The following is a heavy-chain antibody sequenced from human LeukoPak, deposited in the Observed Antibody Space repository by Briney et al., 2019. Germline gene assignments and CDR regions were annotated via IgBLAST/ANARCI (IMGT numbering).Heavy chain of an antibody. D-gene: IGHD3-22*01. CDR2: ISWSSGSI. J-gene: IGHJ4*02. CDR3: AREDLYYYDSSGTPY. V-gene: IGHV3-9*01. Sequence: GGSLRLSCAASGFTFDDYAMHWVRQAPGKGLEWVSGISWSSGSIGYADSVKGRFTISRDNAKNSLYLQMNSLRAEDTAVYYCAREDLYYYDSSGTPYWGQGTLVTVSS. CDR1: GFTFDDYA.